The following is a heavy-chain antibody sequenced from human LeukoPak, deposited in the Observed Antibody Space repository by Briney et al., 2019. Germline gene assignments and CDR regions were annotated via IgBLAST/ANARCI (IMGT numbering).Heavy chain of an antibody. V-gene: IGHV4-4*09. J-gene: IGHJ5*02. CDR2: IYTSGST. CDR3: ARGRGTMVRGVIITSRWFDP. Sequence: PSETLSLTCTVSGGSISNYYWSWIRQPPGKGLEWIGYIYTSGSTNYNPSLKSRVTISVDTSKNQFSLKLSSVTAADTAVYYCARGRGTMVRGVIITSRWFDPWGQGTLVTVSS. D-gene: IGHD3-10*01. CDR1: GGSISNYY.